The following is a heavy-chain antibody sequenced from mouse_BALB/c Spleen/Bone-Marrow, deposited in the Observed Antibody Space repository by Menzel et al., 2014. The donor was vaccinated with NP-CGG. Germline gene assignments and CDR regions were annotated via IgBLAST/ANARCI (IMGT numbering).Heavy chain of an antibody. Sequence: EVQLQQSGPELVKPGASVKISCKASGYTFTDYNIHWVKQSQGMSLEWIGYIFPLNGDIGYNQKFKIKATLTVDNSSNTAYMEFRSLTFEDSAVYYCVRGGPWFVYWGQGTLVTVSA. CDR2: IFPLNGDI. D-gene: IGHD3-3*01. V-gene: IGHV1S29*02. J-gene: IGHJ3*01. CDR3: VRGGPWFVY. CDR1: GYTFTDYN.